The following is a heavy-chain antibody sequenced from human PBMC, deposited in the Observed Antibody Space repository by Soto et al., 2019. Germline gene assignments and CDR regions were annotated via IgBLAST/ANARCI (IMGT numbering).Heavy chain of an antibody. D-gene: IGHD6-6*01. J-gene: IGHJ3*01. Sequence: GGSLRLSCAASGFAFSSYPFSWVRQAPEKGLEWVSGISDSGGLTYNADSVKGRFTISRDNSKNTLYLQMNSLRAEDTAVYFCARRAFGSSRAFDLWGQGTVVTVSS. CDR2: ISDSGGLT. CDR1: GFAFSSYP. V-gene: IGHV3-23*01. CDR3: ARRAFGSSRAFDL.